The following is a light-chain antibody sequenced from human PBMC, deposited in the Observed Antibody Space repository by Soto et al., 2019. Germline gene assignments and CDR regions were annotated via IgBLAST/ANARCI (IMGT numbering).Light chain of an antibody. J-gene: IGKJ1*01. Sequence: EIVLTQSPGTLSLSPGERATLSCRASQSVSSTYLAWYQQKPGQAPRLLIYGASNRATGIPDRFSGSGSGTDFTLTVSRLEPEDVALYYCQQYCISPPWTFGQGTKVEIK. CDR1: QSVSSTY. CDR2: GAS. V-gene: IGKV3-20*01. CDR3: QQYCISPPWT.